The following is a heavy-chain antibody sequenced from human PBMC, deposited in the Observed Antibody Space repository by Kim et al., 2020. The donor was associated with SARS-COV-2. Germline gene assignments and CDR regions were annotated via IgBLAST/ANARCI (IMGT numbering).Heavy chain of an antibody. D-gene: IGHD4-17*01. J-gene: IGHJ4*02. Sequence: YAQKIQGRVKITADEYTRTAYMELSSLRSEDTSVYYCARLNYGGNSHFDYWGQETLVTVSS. V-gene: IGHV1-69*01. CDR3: ARLNYGGNSHFDY.